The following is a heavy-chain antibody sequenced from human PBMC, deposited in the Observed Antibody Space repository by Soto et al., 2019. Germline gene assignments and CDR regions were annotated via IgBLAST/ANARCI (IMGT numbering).Heavy chain of an antibody. CDR2: IYYSGST. CDR1: GGSISSGGYY. Sequence: PSETLSLTCTVSGGSISSGGYYWGWIRQHPGKGLEWIGYIYYSGSTYYNPSLKSRVTISVDTSKNQFSLKLSSVTAADTAVYYCARVDAGAPYSSHRPWWFDPWGQGTLVTVSS. J-gene: IGHJ5*02. D-gene: IGHD6-13*01. CDR3: ARVDAGAPYSSHRPWWFDP. V-gene: IGHV4-31*03.